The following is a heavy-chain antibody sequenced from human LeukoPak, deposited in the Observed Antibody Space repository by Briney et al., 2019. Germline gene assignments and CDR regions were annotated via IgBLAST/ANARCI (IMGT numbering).Heavy chain of an antibody. J-gene: IGHJ4*02. CDR2: ISWNSGSI. CDR3: AKDSMTTVTTVDY. D-gene: IGHD4-17*01. CDR1: GFTFDDYA. Sequence: GGSLRLSCAASGFTFDDYATHWVRQAPGKGLEWVSGISWNSGSIGYADSVKGRFTISRDNAKNSLYLQMNSLRAEDTALYYCAKDSMTTVTTVDYWGQGTLVTVSS. V-gene: IGHV3-9*01.